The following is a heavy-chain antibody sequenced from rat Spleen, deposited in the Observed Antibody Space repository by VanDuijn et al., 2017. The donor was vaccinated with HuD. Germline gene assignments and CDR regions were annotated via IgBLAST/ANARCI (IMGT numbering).Heavy chain of an antibody. J-gene: IGHJ2*01. Sequence: EVQLVESGGGLVQPGRSLKLSCVASGFTFNNHWMSWIRQAPGKGLEWVASISYDGGSTYYRDSVKGRFTISRDNAKSTLYLQMESLRSEDTATYYCAKDHGRYYTWFDYWGQGVMVTVSS. V-gene: IGHV5-31*01. CDR3: AKDHGRYYTWFDY. CDR2: ISYDGGST. CDR1: GFTFNNHW. D-gene: IGHD1-12*02.